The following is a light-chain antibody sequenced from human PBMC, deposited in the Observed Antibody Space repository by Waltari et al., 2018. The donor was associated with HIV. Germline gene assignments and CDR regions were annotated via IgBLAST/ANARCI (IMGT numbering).Light chain of an antibody. CDR3: SSYAPTNKFYVL. CDR2: EVT. J-gene: IGLJ2*01. Sequence: QSALTQPPSPSGPPGQSVTMSCTATGGDLGVYNYVSWYQQHPGKAPKLIMTEVTKRPSGVPDRFSGSKSGNTASLTVSGLQAEDEAHYYCSSYAPTNKFYVLFGGGTTLTVL. CDR1: GGDLGVYNY. V-gene: IGLV2-8*01.